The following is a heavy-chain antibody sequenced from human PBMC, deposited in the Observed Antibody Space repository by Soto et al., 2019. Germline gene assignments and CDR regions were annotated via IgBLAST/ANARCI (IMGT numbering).Heavy chain of an antibody. CDR3: ARDKRYYDFRSGFYTWWFDP. J-gene: IGHJ5*02. V-gene: IGHV4-31*03. Sequence: LSLTCIVSGGSISSGGYYWSWIRRHPGKGLEWIGYIYYSGSTYYNPSLKSRVNISVDTSKNQFSLRLSSVTAADTAVYYCARDKRYYDFRSGFYTWWFDPWGQGTLVTVSS. CDR2: IYYSGST. CDR1: GGSISSGGYY. D-gene: IGHD3-3*01.